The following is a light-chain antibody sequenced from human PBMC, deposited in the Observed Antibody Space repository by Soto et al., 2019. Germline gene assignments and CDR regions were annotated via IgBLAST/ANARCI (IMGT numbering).Light chain of an antibody. Sequence: EIRVTQSPAILSVSPGESATLSCKASQSVSSHVVWYQQKPGKAPSLLIPDSFITGFPARFIGSGSGTQFNLTISHLQSNDSATYYCQQFSDWPSFGLG. J-gene: IGKJ5*01. V-gene: IGKV3-15*01. CDR2: DSF. CDR1: QSVSSH. CDR3: QQFSDWPS.